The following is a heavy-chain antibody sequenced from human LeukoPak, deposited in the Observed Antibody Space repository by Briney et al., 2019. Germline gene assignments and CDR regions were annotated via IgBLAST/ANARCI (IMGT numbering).Heavy chain of an antibody. D-gene: IGHD6-13*01. V-gene: IGHV4-61*02. CDR3: ATWGIAAAGTMANYYYYMDV. CDR2: IYTSGST. CDR1: GGSISSSSYY. Sequence: SETLSLTCTVSGGSISSSSYYWSWIRQPAGKGLEWIGRIYTSGSTNYNPSLKSRVTMSVDTPKNQFSLKLSSVTAADTAVYYCATWGIAAAGTMANYYYYMDVWGKGTTVTISS. J-gene: IGHJ6*03.